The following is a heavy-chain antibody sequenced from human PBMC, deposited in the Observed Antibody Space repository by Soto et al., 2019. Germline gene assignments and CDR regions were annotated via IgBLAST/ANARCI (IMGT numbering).Heavy chain of an antibody. CDR1: GYSLTSYG. D-gene: IGHD3-10*01. CDR3: AREGSGSYSKRRGFDP. Sequence: QVQLVQSGAEVKKPGASVKVSCKASGYSLTSYGISWVRQAPGQGLEWMGWISGYNGNTNYQQKLQGRVTMTTDTSTSTAYMELRSLRSDDTAVYYCAREGSGSYSKRRGFDPWGQGTLVTVSS. J-gene: IGHJ5*02. CDR2: ISGYNGNT. V-gene: IGHV1-18*01.